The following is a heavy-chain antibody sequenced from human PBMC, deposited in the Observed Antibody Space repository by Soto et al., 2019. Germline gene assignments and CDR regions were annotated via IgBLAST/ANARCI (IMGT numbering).Heavy chain of an antibody. J-gene: IGHJ4*02. CDR1: GGSVSSGGYY. V-gene: IGHV4-61*08. CDR3: ARDSSSWNFWV. D-gene: IGHD1-7*01. CDR2: IFNSENT. Sequence: HVQLQESGPGLVEPSETLSLTCTVSGGSVSSGGYYWSWIRQPPGKGLEWIGYIFNSENTKYNPSLKSRVTISVDTSKNQFSLSLSSVIAADTAIYYCARDSSSWNFWVWGQGTLVTVSS.